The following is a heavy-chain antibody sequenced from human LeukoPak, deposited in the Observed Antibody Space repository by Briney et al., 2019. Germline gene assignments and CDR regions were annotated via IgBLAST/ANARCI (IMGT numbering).Heavy chain of an antibody. CDR1: GGSISSSNW. D-gene: IGHD2-15*01. Sequence: SGTLSLTCAVSGGSISSSNWWSWVRQPPGKGLEWIGEIYHSGSTNYNPSLKSRVTISVDKSKNQFSLKLSSVTAADTAVYYCAREPKYCSGGSCYRGNAFDYWGQGTLVTVSS. V-gene: IGHV4-4*02. CDR3: AREPKYCSGGSCYRGNAFDY. CDR2: IYHSGST. J-gene: IGHJ4*02.